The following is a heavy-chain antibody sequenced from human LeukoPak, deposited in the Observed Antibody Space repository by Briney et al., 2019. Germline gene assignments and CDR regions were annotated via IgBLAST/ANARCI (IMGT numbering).Heavy chain of an antibody. Sequence: PGGSLRLSCAASGFTSSSYEMNWVRQAPGKGLEWVSYISSSGSTIYYADSVKGRFTISRDNAKNSLYLQMNSLRAEDTAVYYCAREVETYYDSSGMLDYWGQGTLVTVSS. CDR2: ISSSGSTI. CDR1: GFTSSSYE. CDR3: AREVETYYDSSGMLDY. J-gene: IGHJ4*02. D-gene: IGHD3-22*01. V-gene: IGHV3-48*03.